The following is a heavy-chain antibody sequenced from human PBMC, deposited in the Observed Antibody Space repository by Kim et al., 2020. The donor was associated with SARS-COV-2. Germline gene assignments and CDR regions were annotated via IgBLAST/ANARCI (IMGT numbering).Heavy chain of an antibody. J-gene: IGHJ5*02. Sequence: SETLSLTCTVSGGSISSYYWSWIRQPAGKGLEWIGRIYTSGSTNYNPSLKSRVTMSVDTSKNQFSLKLSSVTAADTAGYYCARDGPLYPPVLFDPWGQGTLVTVSS. CDR3: ARDGPLYPPVLFDP. CDR2: IYTSGST. V-gene: IGHV4-4*07. CDR1: GGSISSYY. D-gene: IGHD2-2*02.